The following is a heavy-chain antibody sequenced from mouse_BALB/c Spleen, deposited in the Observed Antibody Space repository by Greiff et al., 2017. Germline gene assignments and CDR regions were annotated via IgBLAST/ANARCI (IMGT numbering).Heavy chain of an antibody. D-gene: IGHD2-1*01. Sequence: QVHVKQPGAELVRPGASVKLSCKASGYTFTSYWINWVKQRPGQGLEWIGNIYPSDSYTNYNQKFKDKATLTVDKSSSTAYMQLSSPTSEDSAVYYCTRRYGNLYAMDYWGQGTSVTVSS. V-gene: IGHV1-69*02. CDR3: TRRYGNLYAMDY. CDR1: GYTFTSYW. J-gene: IGHJ4*01. CDR2: IYPSDSYT.